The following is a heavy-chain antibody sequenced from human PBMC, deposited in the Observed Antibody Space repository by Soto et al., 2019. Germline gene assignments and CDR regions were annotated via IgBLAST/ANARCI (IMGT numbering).Heavy chain of an antibody. CDR2: INAGNGNT. Sequence: ASVKVSCKASGYTFTSYAMHWVRQAPGQRLEWMGWINAGNGNTKYSQKFQGRVTITRDTSASTAYMELSSLRSEDTAVYYCARNKPPARDSFDPRGQGTLVTVSS. CDR3: ARNKPPARDSFDP. J-gene: IGHJ5*02. CDR1: GYTFTSYA. V-gene: IGHV1-3*01.